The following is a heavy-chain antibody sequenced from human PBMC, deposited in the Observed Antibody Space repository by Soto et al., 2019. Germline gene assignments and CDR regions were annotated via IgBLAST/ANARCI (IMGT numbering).Heavy chain of an antibody. V-gene: IGHV1-46*01. D-gene: IGHD2-21*02. CDR2: INHGGGTK. Sequence: ASVKVSCKGSGYSLTTYYMHWVRQAPGQGLALVGFINHGGGTKSYEQMFQGSVAMTRETSTSTVYMGLSRLRSDDTAVYYCARARHIVVVSANGDFDYWGQGTLVTVYS. CDR1: GYSLTTYY. J-gene: IGHJ4*02. CDR3: ARARHIVVVSANGDFDY.